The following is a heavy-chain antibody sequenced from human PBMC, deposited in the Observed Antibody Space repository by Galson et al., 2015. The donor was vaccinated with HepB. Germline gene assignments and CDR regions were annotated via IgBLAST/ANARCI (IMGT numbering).Heavy chain of an antibody. V-gene: IGHV3-30-3*01. Sequence: SLRLSCAASGFTFSSYAMHWVRQAPGKGLEWVAVISYDGSNKYYADSVKGRFTISRDNSKNTLYLQMNSLRAEDTAVYYCARPSWPDSSGYYYPLDYWGQGTLVTVSS. D-gene: IGHD3-22*01. J-gene: IGHJ4*02. CDR2: ISYDGSNK. CDR3: ARPSWPDSSGYYYPLDY. CDR1: GFTFSSYA.